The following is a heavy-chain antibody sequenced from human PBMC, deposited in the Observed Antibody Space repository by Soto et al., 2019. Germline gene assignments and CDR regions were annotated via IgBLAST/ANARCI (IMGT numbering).Heavy chain of an antibody. CDR3: ARCPIDHNWFDP. CDR1: GSDITTYY. CDR2: IYDAGST. V-gene: IGHV4-59*01. Sequence: SETLSLTCTVSGSDITTYYWSWLRQSPGKGLEWIGHIYDAGSTTYNPSLKSRVTISVDTPNKQFSLRLTSVTAADTAVYYCARCPIDHNWFDPWGQGTLVTVSS. J-gene: IGHJ5*02. D-gene: IGHD3-9*01.